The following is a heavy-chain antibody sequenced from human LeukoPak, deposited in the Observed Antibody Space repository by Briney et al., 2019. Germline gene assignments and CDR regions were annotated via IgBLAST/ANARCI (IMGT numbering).Heavy chain of an antibody. Sequence: SETLSLTCAVYGGSFSGYYWSWIRQPPGKGLEWIGEINHSGSTNYNPSLKSRVTISVDTSKNQFSLKLSSVTAADTAVYYCACAQIVGATHSDYWGQGTLVTVSS. CDR3: ACAQIVGATHSDY. CDR1: GGSFSGYY. V-gene: IGHV4-34*01. CDR2: INHSGST. J-gene: IGHJ4*02. D-gene: IGHD1-26*01.